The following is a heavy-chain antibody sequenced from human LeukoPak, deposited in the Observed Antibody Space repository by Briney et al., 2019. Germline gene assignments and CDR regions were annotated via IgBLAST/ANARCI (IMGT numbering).Heavy chain of an antibody. Sequence: ASVKVSCNASGYSFNDYYIHWVRQAPGQGLEWMGWISPNSGGTNYAQNFQGRVTMTRDTSITTAYMELSGLTSDDTALYYCARNYGGTSKYFDYWGQGTLVTVSS. CDR2: ISPNSGGT. CDR3: ARNYGGTSKYFDY. J-gene: IGHJ4*02. CDR1: GYSFNDYY. D-gene: IGHD4-23*01. V-gene: IGHV1-2*02.